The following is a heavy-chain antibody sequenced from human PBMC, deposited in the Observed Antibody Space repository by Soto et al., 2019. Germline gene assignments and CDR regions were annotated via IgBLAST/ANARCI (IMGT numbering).Heavy chain of an antibody. Sequence: AASGFPFSIYAIHCVRQAPGKGLEWVAIISYDGSNKYYADSVKGRFTISRDNSKNTLYLQMNSLRAEDTAVYYCARDFGYDYVWGSYRPTGMDVWGQGTTVTVSS. D-gene: IGHD3-16*02. CDR1: GFPFSIYA. V-gene: IGHV3-30-3*01. CDR2: ISYDGSNK. CDR3: ARDFGYDYVWGSYRPTGMDV. J-gene: IGHJ6*02.